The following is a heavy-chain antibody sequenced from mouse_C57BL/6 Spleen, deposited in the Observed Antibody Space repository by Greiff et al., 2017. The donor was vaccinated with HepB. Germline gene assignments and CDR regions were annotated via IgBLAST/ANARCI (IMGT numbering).Heavy chain of an antibody. V-gene: IGHV1-80*01. D-gene: IGHD2-4*01. CDR2: IYPGDGDT. CDR1: GYAFSSYW. CDR3: ARRGPIYYDYDGAWFAY. J-gene: IGHJ3*01. Sequence: VQLQQSGAELVKPGASVKISCKASGYAFSSYWMNWVKQRPGKGLEWIGQIYPGDGDTNYNGKFKGKATLTADKSSSTAYIQLSSLTSEDSAVYFCARRGPIYYDYDGAWFAYWGQGTLVTVSA.